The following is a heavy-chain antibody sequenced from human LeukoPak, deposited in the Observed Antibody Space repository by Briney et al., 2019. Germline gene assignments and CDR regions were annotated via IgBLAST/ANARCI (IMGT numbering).Heavy chain of an antibody. CDR3: AKEPDYADYGWAFDI. J-gene: IGHJ3*02. D-gene: IGHD4-17*01. Sequence: PGGSLRLSCAASGFTFSSYGMHWVRQAPGKGLEWVAVISYDGSNKYYADSVKGRFTISRDNSKNTLYLQMNSLRAEDTAVYYCAKEPDYADYGWAFDIWGQGTMVTVSS. V-gene: IGHV3-30*18. CDR1: GFTFSSYG. CDR2: ISYDGSNK.